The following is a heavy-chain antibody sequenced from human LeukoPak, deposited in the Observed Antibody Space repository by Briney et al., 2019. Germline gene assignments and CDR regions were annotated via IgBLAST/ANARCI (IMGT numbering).Heavy chain of an antibody. Sequence: GGSLRLSCAASGFTFSSYILSWVRQAPGKGLEWVSSISGSSNYIYYADSVKGRFTISRDNAKNSLYLQMNSLRAEGTAVYYCARRTSYLAFDYWGQGTLVTVSS. V-gene: IGHV3-21*01. CDR3: ARRTSYLAFDY. CDR2: ISGSSNYI. D-gene: IGHD1-26*01. J-gene: IGHJ4*02. CDR1: GFTFSSYI.